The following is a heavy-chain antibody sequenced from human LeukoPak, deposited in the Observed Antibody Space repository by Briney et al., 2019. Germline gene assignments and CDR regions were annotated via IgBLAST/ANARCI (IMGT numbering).Heavy chain of an antibody. V-gene: IGHV3-30-3*01. CDR2: ISYDGSNK. Sequence: GGSLRLSCAASGFTFSSYAMHWVRQAPGKGLEWVAVISYDGSNKYYADSVKGRFTISRDNSKNTLYLQMNSLRAEDTAVYYCAKDIGYYDSSGYFDYWGQGTLVTVSS. J-gene: IGHJ4*02. CDR1: GFTFSSYA. CDR3: AKDIGYYDSSGYFDY. D-gene: IGHD3-22*01.